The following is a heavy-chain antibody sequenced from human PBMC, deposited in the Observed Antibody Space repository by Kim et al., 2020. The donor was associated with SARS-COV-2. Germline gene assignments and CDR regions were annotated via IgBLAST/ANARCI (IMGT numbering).Heavy chain of an antibody. J-gene: IGHJ4*02. CDR3: ARRAYSSGWWYFDY. V-gene: IGHV3-74*01. Sequence: YADPVKGQFTISRDNAKNTLYLQMNSLRAEDTAVYYCARRAYSSGWWYFDYWGQGTLVTVSS. D-gene: IGHD6-19*01.